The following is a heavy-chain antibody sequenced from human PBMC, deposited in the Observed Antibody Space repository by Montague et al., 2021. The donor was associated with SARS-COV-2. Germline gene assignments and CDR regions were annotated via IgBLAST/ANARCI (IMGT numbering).Heavy chain of an antibody. V-gene: IGHV3-49*04. CDR1: GFTFGDYA. D-gene: IGHD2-15*01. Sequence: SLRLSCAASGFTFGDYAMSWVRQAPGKGLEWVGFIRSKAYGGTTEHAASVKGRLTISRDDSKSIAYLQMNSLKTEDTAVYYCTRLPGWELQNFDSWGQGTLVTVSS. CDR3: TRLPGWELQNFDS. CDR2: IRSKAYGGTT. J-gene: IGHJ4*02.